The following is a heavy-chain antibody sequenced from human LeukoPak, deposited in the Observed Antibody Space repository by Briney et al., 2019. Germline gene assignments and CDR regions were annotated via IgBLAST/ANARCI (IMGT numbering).Heavy chain of an antibody. CDR1: GGSISSYY. CDR3: ARLALNWGSSSFDY. CDR2: IYYSGST. Sequence: SETLSLTCTVSGGSISSYYWSWIRQPPGKGLEWIGYIYYSGSTNYNPSLKSRVTISVDTSKNQFSLKLSSVTAADTAVYYCARLALNWGSSSFDYWGQGTLVTVSS. D-gene: IGHD7-27*01. J-gene: IGHJ4*02. V-gene: IGHV4-59*08.